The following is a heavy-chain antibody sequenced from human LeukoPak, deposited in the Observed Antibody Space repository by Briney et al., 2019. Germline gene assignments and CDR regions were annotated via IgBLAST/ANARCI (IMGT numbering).Heavy chain of an antibody. CDR3: ARVYLKRDYYDSSAYFSFDY. Sequence: ASVKVSCKASGYTFTSYDVNWVRQATGQGLEWMGGIIPIFGTANYAQKFQGRITITADDSTSTAYMELSSLRSEDTAVYYCARVYLKRDYYDSSAYFSFDYWGQGTLVTVSS. CDR2: IIPIFGTA. J-gene: IGHJ4*02. CDR1: GYTFTSYD. V-gene: IGHV1-69*13. D-gene: IGHD3-22*01.